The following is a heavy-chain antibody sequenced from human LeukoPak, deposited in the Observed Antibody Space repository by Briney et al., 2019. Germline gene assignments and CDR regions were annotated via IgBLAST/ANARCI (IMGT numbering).Heavy chain of an antibody. D-gene: IGHD5-18*01. Sequence: PGGSLRLSCVVSGFTFSTYAMSWVRQAPGKGLVWVSRINSDGSSTSYADSVKGRFTISRDNAKNTLYLQMNSLRAEDTAVYYCARRAYSYGYVDYWGQGTLVTISS. V-gene: IGHV3-74*01. CDR2: INSDGSST. CDR3: ARRAYSYGYVDY. CDR1: GFTFSTYA. J-gene: IGHJ4*02.